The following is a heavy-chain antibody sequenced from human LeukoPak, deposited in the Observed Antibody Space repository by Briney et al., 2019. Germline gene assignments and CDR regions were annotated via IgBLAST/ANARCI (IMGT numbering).Heavy chain of an antibody. Sequence: SETLSLTCTVSGGSISSGGSFWNWIRQHPGKGLEWIGYIYYSGSTYYNPSLKSRVTMLVDTSKNQFSLKLSSVTAADTAVYYCARDGGYGPDFHYHGMDVWGQGTTVTVSS. D-gene: IGHD3-16*01. J-gene: IGHJ6*02. CDR2: IYYSGST. CDR3: ARDGGYGPDFHYHGMDV. V-gene: IGHV4-31*03. CDR1: GGSISSGGSF.